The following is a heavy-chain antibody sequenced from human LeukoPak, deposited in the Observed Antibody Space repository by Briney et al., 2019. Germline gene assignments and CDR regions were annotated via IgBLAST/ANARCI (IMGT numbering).Heavy chain of an antibody. J-gene: IGHJ5*02. Sequence: KSGGSLRLSCAASGFTFSSYAMSWVRQAPGKGLEWVSSISSSSYIYYGDSVKGRFTISRDNAKNSLYLQMNSLRAEDTAVYYCATETGYNYGFDHWGQGTLVTVSS. D-gene: IGHD5-18*01. CDR1: GFTFSSYA. V-gene: IGHV3-21*01. CDR2: ISSSSYI. CDR3: ATETGYNYGFDH.